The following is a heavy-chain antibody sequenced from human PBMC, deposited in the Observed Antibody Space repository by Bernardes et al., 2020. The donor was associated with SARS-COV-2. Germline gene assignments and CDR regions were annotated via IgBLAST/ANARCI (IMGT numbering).Heavy chain of an antibody. J-gene: IGHJ4*02. CDR2: IYYSGST. CDR1: SGSISTYY. Sequence: SETLSLTCTVSSGSISTYYWSWIRQPPGKGLEWIGYIYYSGSTKYNPSLKSRVTISVDTSKNQFSLKLNSVTAADTAVYYCARDAGLYDSTGYPYGMDYYDSSGYYYGSDYWGQGTLVTVSS. D-gene: IGHD3-22*01. V-gene: IGHV4-59*01. CDR3: ARDAGLYDSTGYPYGMDYYDSSGYYYGSDY.